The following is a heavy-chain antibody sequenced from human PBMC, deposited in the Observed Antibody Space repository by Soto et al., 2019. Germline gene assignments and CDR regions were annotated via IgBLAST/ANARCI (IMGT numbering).Heavy chain of an antibody. D-gene: IGHD1-26*01. CDR2: IYYSGST. CDR1: GGSISSGDDY. J-gene: IGHJ4*02. Sequence: QVQLQESGPGLVKPSQTLSLTCTVSGGSISSGDDYWSWIRQPPGKCLEWIGYIYYSGSTYYNPSLKSRVTISVDTSKNQFSLKLSSVTAADTAVYYCARVPGVGATYFDYWGQGTLVTVSS. CDR3: ARVPGVGATYFDY. V-gene: IGHV4-30-4*01.